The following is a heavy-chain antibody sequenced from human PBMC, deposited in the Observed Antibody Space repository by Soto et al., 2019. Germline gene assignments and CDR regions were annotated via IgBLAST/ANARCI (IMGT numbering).Heavy chain of an antibody. CDR2: TYYRSKWYN. CDR3: ARTRGQLVTDAFDI. Sequence: SQTLSLTCAISGDSVSSNSAAWNWIRQSTSRGLEWLGMTYYRSKWYNDYAVSVKSRITINADTSKNQISLQLNSVTPEDTAVYYCARTRGQLVTDAFDIWGQGTVVTVS. D-gene: IGHD6-13*01. V-gene: IGHV6-1*01. CDR1: GDSVSSNSAA. J-gene: IGHJ3*02.